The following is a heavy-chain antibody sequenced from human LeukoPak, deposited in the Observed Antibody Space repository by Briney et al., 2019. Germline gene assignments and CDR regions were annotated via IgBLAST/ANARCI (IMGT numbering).Heavy chain of an antibody. CDR3: AREIGGAINWFDP. CDR1: GGSISSYY. CDR2: IYYSGST. J-gene: IGHJ5*02. Sequence: PSETLSLTCTVSGGSISSYYWSWIRQPPGKGLEWIGYIYYSGSTNYNPSLKSRVTISVDTSKNQFSLKLSSVTAADTAVYYCAREIGGAINWFDPWGQGTLVTVSS. V-gene: IGHV4-59*01. D-gene: IGHD3-16*01.